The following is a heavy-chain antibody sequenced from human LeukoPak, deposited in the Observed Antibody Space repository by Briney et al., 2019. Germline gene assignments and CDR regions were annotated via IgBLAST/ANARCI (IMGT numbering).Heavy chain of an antibody. J-gene: IGHJ4*02. CDR2: ISCKGDTT. CDR3: ARHRCSSTTCSFDS. D-gene: IGHD2-2*01. V-gene: IGHV3-20*01. Sequence: GGSLRLSCAASGFTFNNYAMTWVRQAPGKGPEWVSLISCKGDTTAYAESVRGRLTISRDNAKNSLYLHMNSLRPEDTAFYHCARHRCSSTTCSFDSWGQGSLVTVSS. CDR1: GFTFNNYA.